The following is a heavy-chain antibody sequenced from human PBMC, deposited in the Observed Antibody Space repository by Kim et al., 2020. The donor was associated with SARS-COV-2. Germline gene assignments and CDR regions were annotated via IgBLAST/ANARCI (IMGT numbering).Heavy chain of an antibody. CDR1: GGSFSGYY. CDR2: INHSGST. D-gene: IGHD3-9*01. J-gene: IGHJ3*02. CDR3: ARRPLRVLRYFDWLTASAFDI. V-gene: IGHV4-34*01. Sequence: SETLSLTCAVYGGSFSGYYWSWIRQPPGKGLEWIGEINHSGSTNYNPSLKSRVTISVDTSKNQFSLKLSSVTAADTAVYYCARRPLRVLRYFDWLTASAFDIWGQGTMVTVSS.